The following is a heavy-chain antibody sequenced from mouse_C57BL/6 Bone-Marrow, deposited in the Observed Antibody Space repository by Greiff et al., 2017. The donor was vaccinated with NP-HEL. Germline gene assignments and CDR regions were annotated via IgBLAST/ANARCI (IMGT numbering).Heavy chain of an antibody. D-gene: IGHD1-1*01. CDR1: GYTFTSYW. CDR3: ARDYYGSSFDY. V-gene: IGHV1-69*01. J-gene: IGHJ2*01. Sequence: VQLQQSGAELVMPGASVKLSCKASGYTFTSYWMHWVKQRPGQGLEWIGEIDPSDSYPNYNQKFKGKSTLTVDKSSSTAYMQLSSLTSEDSAVYYCARDYYGSSFDYWGQGTTLTVSS. CDR2: IDPSDSYP.